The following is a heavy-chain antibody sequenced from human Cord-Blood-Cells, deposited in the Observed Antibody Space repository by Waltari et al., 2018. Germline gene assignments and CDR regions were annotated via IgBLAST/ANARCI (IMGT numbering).Heavy chain of an antibody. D-gene: IGHD6-6*01. CDR1: GGSISRAGYS. J-gene: IGHJ3*02. V-gene: IGHV4-30-2*01. CDR3: ARGVAARGPPDAFDI. CDR2: IYHSGST. Sequence: QLQLQESGSGLVKPSQTLSLACAVSGGSISRAGYSWSWLRPPPGKGLEWIGYIYHSGSTYYNPSLKSRVNISVDRSKNQFSLKLSSVTAADTAVYYCARGVAARGPPDAFDIWGQGTMVTVSS.